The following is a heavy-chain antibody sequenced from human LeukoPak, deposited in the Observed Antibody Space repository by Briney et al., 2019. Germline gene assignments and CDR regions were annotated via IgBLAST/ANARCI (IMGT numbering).Heavy chain of an antibody. D-gene: IGHD3-3*01. Sequence: PSETLSLTCTVSGGSISSYYWSWLRQPPGKGLEWIGYIYYSGSTNYNPSLKSRVTISVDTSKNQFSLKLSSVTAADTAVYYCARERSTIFGVVESMDVWGKGTTVTVSS. CDR3: ARERSTIFGVVESMDV. CDR1: GGSISSYY. CDR2: IYYSGST. V-gene: IGHV4-59*01. J-gene: IGHJ6*04.